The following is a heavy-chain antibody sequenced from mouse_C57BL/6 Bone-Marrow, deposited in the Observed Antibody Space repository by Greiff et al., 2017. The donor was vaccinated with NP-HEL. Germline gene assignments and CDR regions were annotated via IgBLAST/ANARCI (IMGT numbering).Heavy chain of an antibody. CDR2: IDPEDGDT. D-gene: IGHD2-4*01. CDR3: TLYDYPFAY. Sequence: VQLQQSGAELVRPGTSVKLSCTASGFNIKDYYMHWVKQRPEQGLEWIGRIDPEDGDTEYAPKFQGKATMTADTSSNTAYLQLSSLTSEDTAVYYCTLYDYPFAYWGQGTLVTVSA. J-gene: IGHJ3*01. V-gene: IGHV14-1*01. CDR1: GFNIKDYY.